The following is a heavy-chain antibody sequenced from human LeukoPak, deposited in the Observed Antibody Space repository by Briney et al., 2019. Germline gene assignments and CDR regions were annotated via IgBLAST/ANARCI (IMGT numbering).Heavy chain of an antibody. CDR1: GFTFSSYA. D-gene: IGHD3-16*01. J-gene: IGHJ4*02. V-gene: IGHV3-23*01. Sequence: GGSLRLSCAASGFTFSSYAMSWVRQAPGKGLAWVSAISGSGGSTYYADSVKGRFTISRDNSKNTLYLEMNSLRAEDTAVYYCSRDFVGAEDYWGQGTLVTVSS. CDR2: ISGSGGST. CDR3: SRDFVGAEDY.